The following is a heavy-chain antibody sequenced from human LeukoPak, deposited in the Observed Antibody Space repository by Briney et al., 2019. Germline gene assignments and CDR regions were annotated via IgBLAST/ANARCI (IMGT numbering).Heavy chain of an antibody. J-gene: IGHJ4*02. CDR3: ARDRTTVTVFDY. Sequence: PGGSLRLSCAASGFTFSSYGMHWVRQAPGKGLEWVAAISYDGSNKYYADSVKGRFTVSRDNAKNTLYLQMNSLRADDTAVYYCARDRTTVTVFDYWGQGTLVTVSS. D-gene: IGHD4-17*01. V-gene: IGHV3-30*03. CDR1: GFTFSSYG. CDR2: ISYDGSNK.